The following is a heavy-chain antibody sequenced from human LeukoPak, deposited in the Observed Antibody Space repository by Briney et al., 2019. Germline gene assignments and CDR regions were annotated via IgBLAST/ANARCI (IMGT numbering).Heavy chain of an antibody. J-gene: IGHJ4*02. D-gene: IGHD1-7*01. Sequence: PRGSLRLSCAASGFTFSGYYMSWIRQAPGKGLEWVSVIGGSGGSTYYADSVKGRFTISRDNSKNTLYLQMSSLRAEDTAVYYCAKKKRELRGFDYWGQGTLVTVSS. CDR2: IGGSGGST. CDR1: GFTFSGYY. CDR3: AKKKRELRGFDY. V-gene: IGHV3-23*01.